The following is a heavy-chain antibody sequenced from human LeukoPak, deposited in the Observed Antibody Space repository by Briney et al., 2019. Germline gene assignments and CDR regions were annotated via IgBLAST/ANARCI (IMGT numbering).Heavy chain of an antibody. CDR1: GFTFSSYS. J-gene: IGHJ4*02. Sequence: GGSLRLSCAASGFTFSSYSMNWVRQAPGKGLEWVSSISSSSSYIYYADSVKGRFTISRDNSKNTLYLQMNSLRAEDTAVYYCARGGGYYAIDYWGQGTLVTVSS. D-gene: IGHD1-26*01. CDR2: ISSSSSYI. V-gene: IGHV3-21*04. CDR3: ARGGGYYAIDY.